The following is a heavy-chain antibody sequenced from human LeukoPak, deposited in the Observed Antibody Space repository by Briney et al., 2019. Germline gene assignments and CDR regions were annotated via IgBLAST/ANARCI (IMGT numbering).Heavy chain of an antibody. CDR3: ARVGSGSYYPDY. CDR2: IWYDGSND. CDR1: GFTFSSYA. J-gene: IGHJ4*02. V-gene: IGHV3-33*08. D-gene: IGHD1-26*01. Sequence: GRSLRLSCAASGFTFSSYAMHWVRQAPGKGLEWVAVIWYDGSNDYYADSVKGRFTISRDNFENTLFLQMNNLRGEDTAMYYCARVGSGSYYPDYWGQGTLVTVSS.